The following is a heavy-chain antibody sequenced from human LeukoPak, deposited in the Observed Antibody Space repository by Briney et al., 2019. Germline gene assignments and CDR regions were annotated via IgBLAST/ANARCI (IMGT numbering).Heavy chain of an antibody. D-gene: IGHD1-20*01. V-gene: IGHV1-46*01. CDR1: GYSFTNXY. CDR2: INPSGGST. CDR3: ARAYNWNDGADY. J-gene: IGHJ4*02. Sequence: GXXVKVSFKASGYSFTNXYMHWVRQAPGQGLEWMGVINPSGGSTSYAQKFQGRVTMTRDTSTSTVYMELSSLRSEETAVYYCARAYNWNDGADYWGQGTQVTVSS.